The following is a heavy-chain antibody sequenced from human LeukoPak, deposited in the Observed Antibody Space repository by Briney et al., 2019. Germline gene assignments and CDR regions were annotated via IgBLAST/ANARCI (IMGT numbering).Heavy chain of an antibody. CDR1: GYTFTSYY. CDR2: INPSSGST. J-gene: IGHJ4*02. Sequence: ASVKVSCKASGYTFTSYYMHWVRQAPGQGLEWMGTINPSSGSTSNAQKFQGRVTMTRDTSTSTVYMELSSLRSGDTAVYYCARDGEYYDSRGSYFDSWGQGTLVTVSS. D-gene: IGHD3-22*01. V-gene: IGHV1-46*01. CDR3: ARDGEYYDSRGSYFDS.